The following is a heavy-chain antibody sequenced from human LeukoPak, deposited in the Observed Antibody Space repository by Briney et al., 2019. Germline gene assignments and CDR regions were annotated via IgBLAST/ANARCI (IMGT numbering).Heavy chain of an antibody. J-gene: IGHJ6*03. D-gene: IGHD3-10*01. Sequence: PGGSLRLSCAASGFTFSSYGTHWVRQAPGKGLEWVAFIRYDGSNKYYADSVKGRFTISRDNSKNTLYLQMNSLRAEDTAGYYCANFGEIYMDVWGKGTTVTVSS. V-gene: IGHV3-30*02. CDR1: GFTFSSYG. CDR3: ANFGEIYMDV. CDR2: IRYDGSNK.